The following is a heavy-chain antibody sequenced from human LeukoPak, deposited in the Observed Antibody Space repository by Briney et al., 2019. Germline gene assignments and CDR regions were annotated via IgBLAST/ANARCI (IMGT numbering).Heavy chain of an antibody. CDR2: MSSRGSTI. Sequence: PGGSLRLSCAASGFTFSDYYMSWIRQAPGEGLEWVSYMSSRGSTIYYAASVKGRFTISRENAKNSLYLQMNSLRAEDTAVYYCARESRQWLVLGGVDYWGQGTLVTVSS. D-gene: IGHD6-19*01. CDR1: GFTFSDYY. J-gene: IGHJ4*02. V-gene: IGHV3-11*01. CDR3: ARESRQWLVLGGVDY.